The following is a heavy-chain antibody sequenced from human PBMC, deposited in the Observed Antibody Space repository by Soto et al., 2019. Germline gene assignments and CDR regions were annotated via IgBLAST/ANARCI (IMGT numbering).Heavy chain of an antibody. CDR3: ARDLRPDYDILTGYYSEGYYYGMDV. J-gene: IGHJ6*02. Sequence: ASVKVSCKASGYTFTGYYMHWVRQAPGQGLEWMGWINPNSGGTNYAQKFQGWVTMTRDTSISTAYMELSRLRSDDTAVYYCARDLRPDYDILTGYYSEGYYYGMDVWGQGTTVTVSS. CDR1: GYTFTGYY. CDR2: INPNSGGT. V-gene: IGHV1-2*04. D-gene: IGHD3-9*01.